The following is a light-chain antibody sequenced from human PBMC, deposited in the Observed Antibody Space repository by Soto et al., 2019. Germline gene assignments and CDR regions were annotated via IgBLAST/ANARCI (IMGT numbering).Light chain of an antibody. CDR1: QSVSSNF. CDR3: QQHGSAPRT. Sequence: EIVLTQSPGTLSLSPGERATLSCRASQSVSSNFLAWYQQKPGQAPRLLIYGTSNRATGIPDRFSGGGSGTDFTLTVSRLEPEDCAVYYCQQHGSAPRTFGQGTKVEIK. J-gene: IGKJ1*01. CDR2: GTS. V-gene: IGKV3-20*01.